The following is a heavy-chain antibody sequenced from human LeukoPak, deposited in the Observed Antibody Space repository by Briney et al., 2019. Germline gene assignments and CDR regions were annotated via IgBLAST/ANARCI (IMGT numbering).Heavy chain of an antibody. Sequence: ASVKVSCKASGYTFTDYYMHWVRQAPGQGLEWMGWISAYNGNTNYAQKLQGRVTMTTDTSTSTSYMELRSLRSDDTALYYCARRGGRGYYYYYMDVWGKGTTVTVSS. J-gene: IGHJ6*03. CDR2: ISAYNGNT. CDR3: ARRGGRGYYYYYMDV. D-gene: IGHD3-16*01. CDR1: GYTFTDYY. V-gene: IGHV1-18*04.